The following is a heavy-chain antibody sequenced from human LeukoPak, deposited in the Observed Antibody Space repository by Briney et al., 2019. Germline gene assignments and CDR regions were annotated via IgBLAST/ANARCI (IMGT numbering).Heavy chain of an antibody. CDR1: GGSFSGYY. Sequence: SETLSLTCAVYGGSFSGYYWSWIRQPPGKGLEWIGEINHSGSTNYNPSLKSRVTISVDTSKNQFSLKLSSVTAADTAVYYCARGPLITYGGKTAYYFDYWGQGTLVTVSS. J-gene: IGHJ4*02. V-gene: IGHV4-34*01. D-gene: IGHD2-15*01. CDR2: INHSGST. CDR3: ARGPLITYGGKTAYYFDY.